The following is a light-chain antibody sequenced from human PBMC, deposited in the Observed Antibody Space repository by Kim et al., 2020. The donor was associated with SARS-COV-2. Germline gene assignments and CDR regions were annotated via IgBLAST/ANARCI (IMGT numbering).Light chain of an antibody. Sequence: QSVLTQPPSASGTPGQRVTISCSGSNSNVGSYYVNWYQQLPGTAPKRLIYADNMRPSGVPDRFSGSKAGTSASLAISGLRSDDEADYYCGAWDDSLSGMVFGGGTQLTVL. J-gene: IGLJ2*01. CDR2: ADN. CDR3: GAWDDSLSGMV. CDR1: NSNVGSYY. V-gene: IGLV1-47*01.